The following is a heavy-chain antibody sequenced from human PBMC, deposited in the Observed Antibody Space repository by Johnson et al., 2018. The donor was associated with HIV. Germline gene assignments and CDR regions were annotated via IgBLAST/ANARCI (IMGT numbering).Heavy chain of an antibody. V-gene: IGHV3-33*01. CDR1: GFTFSNYG. J-gene: IGHJ3*02. CDR2: IWYDGSNN. D-gene: IGHD2-15*01. CDR3: ARGRDQYLAGGGFDI. Sequence: QVQLVESGGGVVQPGRSLRLSCAASGFTFSNYGMHWVRQAPGKGLEWVAVIWYDGSNNYYADSVKGRFTISRDNSKKTLYLQMNSLRGEDTAVYYCARGRDQYLAGGGFDIWGQGTMVTVSS.